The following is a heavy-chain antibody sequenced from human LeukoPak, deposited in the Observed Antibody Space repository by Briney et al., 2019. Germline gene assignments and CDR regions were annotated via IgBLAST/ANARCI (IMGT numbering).Heavy chain of an antibody. V-gene: IGHV3-74*01. CDR2: INTDGSST. Sequence: GGSLRLSCAASGFTFSSYWMHWVRQAPGKGLVWVSRINTDGSSTSYADSVKGRFTISRDNSKTTLYLQMNSLRAEDTAVYYCARISPIVGATNAFDIWGQGAMVTVSS. CDR3: ARISPIVGATNAFDI. CDR1: GFTFSSYW. D-gene: IGHD1-26*01. J-gene: IGHJ3*02.